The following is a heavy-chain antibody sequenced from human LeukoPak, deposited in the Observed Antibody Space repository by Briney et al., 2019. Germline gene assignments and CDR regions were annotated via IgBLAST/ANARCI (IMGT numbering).Heavy chain of an antibody. CDR1: GGSISSGDYY. V-gene: IGHV4-30-4*08. D-gene: IGHD3-3*01. J-gene: IGHJ4*02. CDR2: IYHSGNT. Sequence: PSQTLSLXCTVSGGSISSGDYYWSWIRQPPGKGLEWIGYIYHSGNTYYNPSLKSRLTISVDTPRNQFSLKLRSVTAADTAVYYCARGGTRITIVGVVINDFDYWGQGTLVTVSS. CDR3: ARGGTRITIVGVVINDFDY.